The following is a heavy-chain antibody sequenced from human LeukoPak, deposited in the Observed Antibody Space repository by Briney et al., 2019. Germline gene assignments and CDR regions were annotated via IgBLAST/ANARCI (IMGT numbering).Heavy chain of an antibody. J-gene: IGHJ5*02. CDR1: GGSITSFY. V-gene: IGHV4-59*08. D-gene: IGHD3-9*01. CDR3: ARHSVTDFDWSHTRTWFDP. CDR2: IFYNGHT. Sequence: PSETLSLTCTVSGGSITSFYWSWIRLPPGKGLEWIGFIFYNGHTKYNPSLKSRVAISVDTSQNQFSPKLNSVNAADTAVYFCARHSVTDFDWSHTRTWFDPWGQGTLVTVSS.